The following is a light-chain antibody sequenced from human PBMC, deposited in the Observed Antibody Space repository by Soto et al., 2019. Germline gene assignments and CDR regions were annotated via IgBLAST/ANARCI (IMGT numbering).Light chain of an antibody. CDR3: QQTYSTPPYT. CDR1: QSINSY. CDR2: GAS. V-gene: IGKV1-39*01. J-gene: IGKJ2*01. Sequence: DIQMTQSPSSLSASVGDRLTITCRASQSINSYLNWYQQKPGKAPKLLIYGASSLQSGVPSRFSGSGSGTDFTLSISSLQPEDFATYYCQQTYSTPPYTFGQGTKLELK.